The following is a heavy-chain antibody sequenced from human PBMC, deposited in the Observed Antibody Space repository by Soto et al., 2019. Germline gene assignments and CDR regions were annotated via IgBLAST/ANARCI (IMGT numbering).Heavy chain of an antibody. CDR3: ARDLRGRRSGRFDP. J-gene: IGHJ5*02. D-gene: IGHD3-10*01. CDR2: IYYSGVT. V-gene: IGHV4-31*03. CDR1: GDPITSGCFY. Sequence: SETLSLTCPVSGDPITSGCFYWTWIRQHPAKGLEWIGYIYYSGVTYYNPSLKSRATISVDTSKNQFSLNLSSVSAADTAMYYCARDLRGRRSGRFDPWGQGTLVTVS.